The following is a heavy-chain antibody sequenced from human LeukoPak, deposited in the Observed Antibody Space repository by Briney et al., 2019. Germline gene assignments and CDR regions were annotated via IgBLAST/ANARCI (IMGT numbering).Heavy chain of an antibody. CDR3: ARERTSRPEA. D-gene: IGHD1-14*01. CDR1: GATFGSYT. CDR2: IIPIVNVP. V-gene: IGHV1-69*04. Sequence: SVKVSCTTSGATFGSYTITWVRQAPGQGLEWMGRIIPIVNVPNYTQKFQGRLTITADTSTNTAYMELNSLTSEDTAVYFCARERTSRPEAWGQGTPIIVSS. J-gene: IGHJ5*01.